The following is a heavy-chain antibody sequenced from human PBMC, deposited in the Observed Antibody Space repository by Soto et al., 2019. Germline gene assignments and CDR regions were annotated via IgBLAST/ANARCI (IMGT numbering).Heavy chain of an antibody. V-gene: IGHV3-33*01. CDR2: IWYDGSNK. CDR3: ARGPLGYCSGGSCYGYYYYMDV. J-gene: IGHJ6*03. D-gene: IGHD2-15*01. CDR1: GFTFSSYG. Sequence: QVQLVESGGGVVQPGRSLRLSCAASGFTFSSYGMHWVRQAPGKGLEWVAVIWYDGSNKYYADSVKGRFTISRDNSKNRLYLQMNSLRAEDTAVYYCARGPLGYCSGGSCYGYYYYMDVWGKGTTVTVSS.